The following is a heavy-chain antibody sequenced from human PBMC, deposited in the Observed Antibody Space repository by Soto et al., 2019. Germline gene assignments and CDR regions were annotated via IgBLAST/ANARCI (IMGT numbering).Heavy chain of an antibody. CDR2: ISYDGSHA. Sequence: QVQLVDSGGGVVQPGRSLRLSCAASGFTFTTYGMHWVRRAPGKGLEWVAVISYDGSHAYYADSVKGRFTISRDNSKNTLYLQINSLGGEDTAVYFWGEEPNHSVASGFDYWGRGTLVTVSS. CDR3: GEEPNHSVASGFDY. V-gene: IGHV3-30*18. J-gene: IGHJ4*02. D-gene: IGHD1-26*01. CDR1: GFTFTTYG.